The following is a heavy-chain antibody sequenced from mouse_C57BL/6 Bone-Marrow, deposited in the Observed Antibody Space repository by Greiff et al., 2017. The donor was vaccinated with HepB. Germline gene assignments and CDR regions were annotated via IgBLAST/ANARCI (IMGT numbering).Heavy chain of an antibody. J-gene: IGHJ1*03. CDR1: RFNIHNTY. CDR2: IDPANGNT. D-gene: IGHD1-1*01. V-gene: IGHV14-3*01. CDR3: ASSSYWHFDV. Sequence: EVQLQQSVAELLRPGASVKLSCTAPRFNIHNTYMHWVKQWPEQGLEWIGRIDPANGNTKYAPKFQGKDTITADTSSNTAYLQLSSLTSEDTAIYYCASSSYWHFDVWGTGTTVIVSS.